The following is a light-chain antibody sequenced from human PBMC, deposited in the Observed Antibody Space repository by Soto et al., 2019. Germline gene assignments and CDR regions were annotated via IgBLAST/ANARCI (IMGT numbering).Light chain of an antibody. CDR1: QSVNSRF. CDR2: GAS. Sequence: EIVLTQSPGTLSLSPGERATLSCRASQSVNSRFLAWYQQKPGQAPRLLMYGASTRATGIPDRFSSSGSGADFTLTISRREPEDVATYYYQKYSSVITFGQGTRLEIK. V-gene: IGKV3-20*01. CDR3: QKYSSVIT. J-gene: IGKJ5*01.